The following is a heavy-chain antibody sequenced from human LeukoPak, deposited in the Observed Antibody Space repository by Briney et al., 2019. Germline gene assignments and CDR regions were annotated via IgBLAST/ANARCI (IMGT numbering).Heavy chain of an antibody. Sequence: PSETLSLTCTVSGGSISSSSYYWSWIRQPPGKGLEWIGYIYYSGSTNYNPSLKSRVTISVDTSKNQFSLKLSSVTAADTAVYYCARVKISVAGFLHAFDIWGQGTMVTVSS. V-gene: IGHV4-61*01. J-gene: IGHJ3*02. CDR1: GGSISSSSYY. CDR3: ARVKISVAGFLHAFDI. CDR2: IYYSGST. D-gene: IGHD6-19*01.